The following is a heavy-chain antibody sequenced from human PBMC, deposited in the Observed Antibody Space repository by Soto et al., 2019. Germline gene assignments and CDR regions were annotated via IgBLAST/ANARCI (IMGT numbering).Heavy chain of an antibody. CDR3: VRGYPYSSGP. V-gene: IGHV1-8*01. Sequence: ASVKVSCKASGYTFTSHDINWVRQATGQGLEWMGWMNPNSGNTGYAQKFQGRVTMTRSTSISTAYMELSNLRSEDTAVYYCVRGYPYSSGPWGQGTLVTVSS. CDR1: GYTFTSHD. D-gene: IGHD3-22*01. J-gene: IGHJ5*02. CDR2: MNPNSGNT.